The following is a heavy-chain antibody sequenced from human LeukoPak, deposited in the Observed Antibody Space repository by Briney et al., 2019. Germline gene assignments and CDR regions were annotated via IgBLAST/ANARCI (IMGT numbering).Heavy chain of an antibody. V-gene: IGHV3-30-3*01. J-gene: IGHJ4*02. CDR2: ISYDGSNK. CDR3: ARGLSPAGAPADYFDY. CDR1: GFTVSSNY. D-gene: IGHD2/OR15-2a*01. Sequence: GGSLRLSCAASGFTVSSNYMSWVRQAPGKGLEWVAVISYDGSNKYYADSVKGRFTISRDNSKNTLYLQMNSLRAEDTAVYYCARGLSPAGAPADYFDYWGQGTLVTVSS.